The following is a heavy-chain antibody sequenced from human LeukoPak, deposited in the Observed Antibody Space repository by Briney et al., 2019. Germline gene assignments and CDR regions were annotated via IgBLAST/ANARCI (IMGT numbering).Heavy chain of an antibody. D-gene: IGHD3-10*01. CDR3: ASLYYGSGSYYTYFDN. Sequence: GGSLRLSCAASGFTFSSYAMSWVRQAPGKGLEWVSAISGSGGSTYYADSVKGRFTISRDNSKNTLYLQMNSLRAEDMAVYYCASLYYGSGSYYTYFDNWGQGTLVTVSS. CDR1: GFTFSSYA. J-gene: IGHJ4*02. CDR2: ISGSGGST. V-gene: IGHV3-23*01.